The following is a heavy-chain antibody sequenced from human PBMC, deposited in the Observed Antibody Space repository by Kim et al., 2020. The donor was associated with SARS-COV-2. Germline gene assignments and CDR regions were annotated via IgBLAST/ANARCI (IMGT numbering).Heavy chain of an antibody. Sequence: GGSLRLSCAASGFTFSNYGMHWVRQAPGKGLEWVAVISYDGSNKYYADSVKGRFTISRDESKNTLYLQMNSLRAEDTAVYYCAKFKFGSGSYDYYYYGMDVWGQGTRVTVSS. V-gene: IGHV3-30*18. D-gene: IGHD3-10*01. CDR3: AKFKFGSGSYDYYYYGMDV. CDR1: GFTFSNYG. J-gene: IGHJ6*02. CDR2: ISYDGSNK.